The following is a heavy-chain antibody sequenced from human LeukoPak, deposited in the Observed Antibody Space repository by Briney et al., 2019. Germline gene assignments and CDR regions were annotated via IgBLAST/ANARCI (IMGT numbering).Heavy chain of an antibody. J-gene: IGHJ4*02. CDR1: GYTFTSYY. V-gene: IGHV1-46*01. CDR3: ARVHYGGHHFDY. CDR2: INPSGGST. D-gene: IGHD4-23*01. Sequence: PGGSLRLSCAASGYTFTSYYMHWVRQAPGQGLEWMGIINPSGGSTSYAQKFQGRVTMTRDTSTSTVYMELSSLRSEDTAVYYCARVHYGGHHFDYWGQGTLVTVSS.